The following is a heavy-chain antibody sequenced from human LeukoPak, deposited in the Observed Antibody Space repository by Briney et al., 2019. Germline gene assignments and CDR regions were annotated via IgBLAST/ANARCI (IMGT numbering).Heavy chain of an antibody. D-gene: IGHD3-10*01. Sequence: TSGTLSLTCAVSGGSISSSNWWSWVRQPPGKGLEWIGEIYHSGTSNYNPSLRNRVTISIDESKNHFSLNLFSVTAADTAVYYCARLYYYGSGTYYNPGVGYFDYWGQGTLVTVSS. J-gene: IGHJ4*02. CDR1: GGSISSSNW. CDR2: IYHSGTS. CDR3: ARLYYYGSGTYYNPGVGYFDY. V-gene: IGHV4-4*02.